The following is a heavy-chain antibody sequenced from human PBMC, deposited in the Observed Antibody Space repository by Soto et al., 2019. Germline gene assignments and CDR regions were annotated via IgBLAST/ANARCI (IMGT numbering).Heavy chain of an antibody. Sequence: GEALKISCKGFGYSFSSEWVGWGGPMAGESPEWMGIIYPGDSDTRYSPSFQGQVTISADKSISTAYLQWSSLKASDTAMYYCATHRGGSSWYYDYYGMDVWGQGTTVTVSS. CDR2: IYPGDSDT. CDR1: GYSFSSEW. J-gene: IGHJ6*02. D-gene: IGHD6-13*01. V-gene: IGHV5-51*01. CDR3: ATHRGGSSWYYDYYGMDV.